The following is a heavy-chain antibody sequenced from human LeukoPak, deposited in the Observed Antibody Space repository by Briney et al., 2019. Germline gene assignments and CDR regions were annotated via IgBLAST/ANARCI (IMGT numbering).Heavy chain of an antibody. Sequence: GGSLRLSCAASGFTFSSYSMNWVRQAPGKGLEWVSSISSSSSYICYADSVKGRFTISRDNAKNSLYLQMNSPRAEDTAVYYCASALIAAAALDYWGQGILVTVSS. J-gene: IGHJ4*02. CDR1: GFTFSSYS. D-gene: IGHD6-13*01. CDR3: ASALIAAAALDY. CDR2: ISSSSSYI. V-gene: IGHV3-21*01.